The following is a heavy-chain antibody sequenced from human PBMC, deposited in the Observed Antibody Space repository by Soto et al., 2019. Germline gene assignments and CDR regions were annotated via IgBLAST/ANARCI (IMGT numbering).Heavy chain of an antibody. D-gene: IGHD6-19*01. CDR1: GGSFSGYY. J-gene: IGHJ3*02. V-gene: IGHV4-34*01. Sequence: SETLSLTCAVYGGSFSGYYWSWIRQPPGKGLEWIGEINHSGSTNYNPSLKSRVTISVDTSKNQFSLKLSSVTAADTAVYYCAREGAVAVVDIWGQGTMVTVSS. CDR2: INHSGST. CDR3: AREGAVAVVDI.